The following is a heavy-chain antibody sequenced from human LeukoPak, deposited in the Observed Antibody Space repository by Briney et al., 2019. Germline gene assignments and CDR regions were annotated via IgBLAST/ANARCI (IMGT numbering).Heavy chain of an antibody. CDR3: ANSLDYYYGMDV. Sequence: GGSLRLSCAASGFTFSSYAMSWVRQAPGKGLEWVSGISWNSGSIGYADSVKGRFTISRDNAKNSLYLQMNSLRAEDTALYYCANSLDYYYGMDVWGQGTTVTVSS. CDR2: ISWNSGSI. J-gene: IGHJ6*02. V-gene: IGHV3-9*01. CDR1: GFTFSSYA.